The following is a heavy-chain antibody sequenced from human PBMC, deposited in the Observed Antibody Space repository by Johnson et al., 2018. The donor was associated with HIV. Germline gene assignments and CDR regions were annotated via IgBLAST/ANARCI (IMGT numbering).Heavy chain of an antibody. CDR3: ANLPPRRSYYTLGAFDS. Sequence: QVRLVESGGGVVQPGRSLRLSCAASGFTFSSYAMHWVRQAPGKGLEWVAVISYDGSNQYYADSVKGRFTISRDNSKNTLYLQMNSLRAEDTAVYYCANLPPRRSYYTLGAFDSWGQGTMVTVSS. D-gene: IGHD1-26*01. J-gene: IGHJ3*02. V-gene: IGHV3-30*04. CDR2: ISYDGSNQ. CDR1: GFTFSSYA.